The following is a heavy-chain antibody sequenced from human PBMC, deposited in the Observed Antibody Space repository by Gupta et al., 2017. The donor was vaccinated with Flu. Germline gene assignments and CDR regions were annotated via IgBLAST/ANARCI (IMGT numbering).Heavy chain of an antibody. CDR3: ARDFYGSGKLAFDI. CDR1: GGSISSYY. V-gene: IGHV4-4*07. D-gene: IGHD3-10*01. J-gene: IGHJ3*02. Sequence: QVQLQESGPGLVKPSETLSLTCTVSGGSISSYYWSWFRQPAGKGLEWIGRIYTSGSTNYNPSLKSRVTMSVDTSKNQFSLKLSSVTAADTAVYYCARDFYGSGKLAFDIWGQGTMVTVSS. CDR2: IYTSGST.